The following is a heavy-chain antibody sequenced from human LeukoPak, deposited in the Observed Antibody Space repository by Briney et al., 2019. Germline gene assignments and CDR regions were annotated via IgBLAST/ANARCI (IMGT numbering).Heavy chain of an antibody. V-gene: IGHV3-48*03. CDR2: IGTSGSIM. J-gene: IGHJ4*02. CDR1: GFIFSRYE. CDR3: ARREFYDTSGYLFDY. D-gene: IGHD3-22*01. Sequence: GGSLRLSCVASGFIFSRYEMNWVRQAPGKGLEWLSYIGTSGSIMSYADSVKGRFTISRDNAKNSLYLQMNSLGAEDTAVYYCARREFYDTSGYLFDYWGQGTLVTVSS.